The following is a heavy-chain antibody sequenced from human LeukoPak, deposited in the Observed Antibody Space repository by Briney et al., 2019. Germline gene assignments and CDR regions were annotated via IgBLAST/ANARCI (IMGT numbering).Heavy chain of an antibody. CDR1: Y. CDR2: IYYSGST. V-gene: IGHV4-59*01. Sequence: YWSWIRXPPGKGLEWIGYIYYSGSTNYNPSLKSRVTISVDTSKNQFSLKLSSVTAADTAVYYCARVIDEGELHTYYFGYWGQGTLVTVSS. CDR3: ARVIDEGELHTYYFGY. J-gene: IGHJ4*02. D-gene: IGHD1-26*01.